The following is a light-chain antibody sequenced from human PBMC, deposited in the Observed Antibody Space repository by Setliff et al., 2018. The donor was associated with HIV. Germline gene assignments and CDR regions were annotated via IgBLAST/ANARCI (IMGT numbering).Light chain of an antibody. V-gene: IGLV2-14*03. CDR2: GVS. J-gene: IGLJ3*02. CDR1: SSDVGGYNY. CDR3: SSYTASSTLV. Sequence: SVLTQPASVSGSPGQSITISCTGSSSDVGGYNYVSWYQQHPGKAPKLMIYGVSQRPSGVSDRFSGSKSGITASLTISGLQPEDESDYYCSSYTASSTLVFGGGTKVTVL.